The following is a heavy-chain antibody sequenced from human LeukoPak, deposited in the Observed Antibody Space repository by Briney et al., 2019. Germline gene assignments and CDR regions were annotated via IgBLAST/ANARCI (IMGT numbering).Heavy chain of an antibody. CDR2: TYYRTKWYN. CDR1: GDSVSSKSAA. CDR3: ARERGSSPCGRYYFDS. Sequence: SQTLTLTCAISGDSVSSKSAAWNWIRQSPSRGLEWLGRTYYRTKWYNDHAVSVKSLITINPDTSRNQFSLQLNSVTPEDTAVDYGARERGSSPCGRYYFDSWGQGTLVTVSS. J-gene: IGHJ4*02. D-gene: IGHD6-6*01. V-gene: IGHV6-1*01.